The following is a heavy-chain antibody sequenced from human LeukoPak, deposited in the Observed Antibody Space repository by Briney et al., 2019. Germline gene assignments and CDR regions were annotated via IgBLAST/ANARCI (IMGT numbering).Heavy chain of an antibody. D-gene: IGHD1-1*01. J-gene: IGHJ4*02. CDR2: IYYSGST. Sequence: TPSETLSLTCTVSGGSISSYYWSWIRQPPGKGLEWIGYIYYSGSTNYNPSLKSRVTISVDTSKNQFSLKLSSVTAADTAVYYCAREIENGASPDYWGQGTLVTVSS. CDR3: AREIENGASPDY. V-gene: IGHV4-59*12. CDR1: GGSISSYY.